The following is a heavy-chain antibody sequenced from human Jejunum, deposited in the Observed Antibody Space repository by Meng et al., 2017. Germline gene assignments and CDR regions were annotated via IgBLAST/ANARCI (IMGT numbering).Heavy chain of an antibody. CDR2: IHFSGTT. Sequence: VNLQQWGEGLLKSSETLSLTCAVYGGSLTGYYWSWIRHAPEKGLEYIGDIHFSGTTTYMPSLRSRLTLSVDTSNNHFSLKLNSVTAADTATYYCVRRRSGASSLFDLWGPGTLVTVSS. CDR1: GGSLTGYY. D-gene: IGHD2-15*01. J-gene: IGHJ5*02. V-gene: IGHV4-34*01. CDR3: VRRRSGASSLFDL.